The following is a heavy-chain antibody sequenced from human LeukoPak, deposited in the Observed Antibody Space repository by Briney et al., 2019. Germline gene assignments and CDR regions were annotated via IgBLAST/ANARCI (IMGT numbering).Heavy chain of an antibody. Sequence: KSSETLSLTCTVSGGSISSSSYYWGWIRQPPGKGLEWIGSIYYSRSTYYNPSLKSRVTISVDTSKNQFSLKLSSVTAADTAVYYCARGSKQRPPRYWGQGTLVTVSS. CDR2: IYYSRST. CDR1: GGSISSSSYY. V-gene: IGHV4-39*07. CDR3: ARGSKQRPPRY. J-gene: IGHJ4*02. D-gene: IGHD6-25*01.